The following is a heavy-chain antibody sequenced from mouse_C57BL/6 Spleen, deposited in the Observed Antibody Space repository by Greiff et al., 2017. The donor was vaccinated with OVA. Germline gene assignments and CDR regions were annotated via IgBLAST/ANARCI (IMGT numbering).Heavy chain of an antibody. J-gene: IGHJ1*03. D-gene: IGHD1-1*01. CDR1: GYTFTSYW. CDR2: IDPSDSYT. Sequence: QVQLQQPGAELVRPGTSVKLSCKASGYTFTSYWMHWVKQRPGQGLEWIGVIDPSDSYTNYNQKFKGKATLTVDTSSSTAYMQLSSLTSEDSAVYYCAVGTYYGSSYGYFDVWGTGTTVTVSS. CDR3: AVGTYYGSSYGYFDV. V-gene: IGHV1-59*01.